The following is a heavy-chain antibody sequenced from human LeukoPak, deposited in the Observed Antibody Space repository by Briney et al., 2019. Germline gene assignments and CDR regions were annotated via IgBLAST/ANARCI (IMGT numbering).Heavy chain of an antibody. CDR3: ARNQAVAANRGAFDI. D-gene: IGHD6-19*01. CDR2: SYYSGNT. Sequence: SETLSLTCAVSGYSISSNNWWAWIRQPPGKGLEWIGYSYYSGNTYYNPYNPSLTSRVTMSVDTSKNQFSLKLDSVTETDTAMYYCARNQAVAANRGAFDIWGQGTMVTVSS. J-gene: IGHJ3*02. V-gene: IGHV4-28*01. CDR1: GYSISSNNW.